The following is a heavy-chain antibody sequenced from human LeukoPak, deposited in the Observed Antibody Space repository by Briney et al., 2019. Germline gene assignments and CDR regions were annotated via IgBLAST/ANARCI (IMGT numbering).Heavy chain of an antibody. J-gene: IGHJ4*02. CDR2: IYYSGST. Sequence: SETLSLTCAVSGGSISSGGYSWSWIRQPPGKGLEWIGYIYYSGSTNYNPSLKSRVTISVDTSKNQFSLKLSSVTAADTAVYYCARGDITMVRGVITFDYWGQGTLVTVSS. V-gene: IGHV4-61*08. D-gene: IGHD3-10*01. CDR3: ARGDITMVRGVITFDY. CDR1: GGSISSGGYS.